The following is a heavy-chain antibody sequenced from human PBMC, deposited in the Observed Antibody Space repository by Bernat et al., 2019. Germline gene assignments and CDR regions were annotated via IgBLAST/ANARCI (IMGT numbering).Heavy chain of an antibody. Sequence: EVQLVESGGVVVQPGGSLRLSCAASGFTFDDYTMHWVRQAPGKGLEWVSLISWDGGSTYYADSVKGRFTISSDNSKNSLYLQMNSLRTEDTALYYCAKGAYGGKSVTFDLWGRGTLVTVSS. D-gene: IGHD4-23*01. J-gene: IGHJ2*01. V-gene: IGHV3-43*01. CDR3: AKGAYGGKSVTFDL. CDR2: ISWDGGST. CDR1: GFTFDDYT.